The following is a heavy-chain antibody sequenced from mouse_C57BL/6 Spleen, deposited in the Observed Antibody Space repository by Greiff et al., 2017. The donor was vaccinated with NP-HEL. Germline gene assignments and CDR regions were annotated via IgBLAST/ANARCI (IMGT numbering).Heavy chain of an antibody. CDR2: IDPSDSYT. J-gene: IGHJ2*01. CDR1: GYTFTSYW. Sequence: VQLQQPGAELVMPGASVKLSCKASGYTFTSYWMHWVKQRPGQGLEWIGEIDPSDSYTNYNQKFKGKSTLTVDKSSSTAYMQLSSLTSEDSAVYYCARGDTATDFDYWGQGTTLTVSS. CDR3: ARGDTATDFDY. V-gene: IGHV1-69*01. D-gene: IGHD3-3*01.